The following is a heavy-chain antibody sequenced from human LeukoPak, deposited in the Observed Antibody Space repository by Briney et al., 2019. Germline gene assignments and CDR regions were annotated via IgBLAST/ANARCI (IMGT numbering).Heavy chain of an antibody. V-gene: IGHV4-59*01. D-gene: IGHD3-22*01. J-gene: IGHJ5*02. CDR2: IYYSGST. CDR1: GGSISSYY. Sequence: SETLSLTCTVSGGSISSYYWSWIRQPPGKGLEWIGYIYYSGSTNYNPSLKSRVTISVDTSKNQFSLKLSSVTAADTAIYYCAKIFHTDGYYLGEHLFDAWGQGTLVTVSS. CDR3: AKIFHTDGYYLGEHLFDA.